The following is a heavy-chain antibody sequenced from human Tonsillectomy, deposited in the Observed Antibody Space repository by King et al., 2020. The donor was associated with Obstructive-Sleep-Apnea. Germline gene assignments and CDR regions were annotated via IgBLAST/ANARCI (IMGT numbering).Heavy chain of an antibody. J-gene: IGHJ4*02. D-gene: IGHD4-17*01. CDR3: ARESYGDRGFDY. Sequence: VQLVESGGGLVQPGGSLRLSCAASGFTVSSNYMNWVRQPPGKGLEWVSVIYIGGSTYYADSVKGRFTISRHNSKNTLYLQMNSLRAEDTAVYYCARESYGDRGFDYWGQGTLVTVSS. CDR1: GFTVSSNY. CDR2: IYIGGST. V-gene: IGHV3-53*04.